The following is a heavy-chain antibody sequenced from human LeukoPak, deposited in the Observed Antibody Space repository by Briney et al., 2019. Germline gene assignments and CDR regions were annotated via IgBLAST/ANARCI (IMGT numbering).Heavy chain of an antibody. CDR1: GFTFKISA. Sequence: PGGSLRLSCVASGFTFKISAMAWVRQAPGKGLEWVSIISGSGDSTDYSNSVKGHFTISRDNSNNTLYLQMNSLRAEDTTVYYCARAAPHTVVVTATNYGMDVWGQGTTVTVSS. CDR2: ISGSGDST. CDR3: ARAAPHTVVVTATNYGMDV. D-gene: IGHD2-21*02. V-gene: IGHV3-23*01. J-gene: IGHJ6*02.